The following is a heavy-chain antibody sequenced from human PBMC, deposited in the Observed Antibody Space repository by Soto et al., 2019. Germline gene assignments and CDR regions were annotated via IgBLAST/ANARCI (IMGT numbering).Heavy chain of an antibody. J-gene: IGHJ4*02. CDR2: IIPIFGTT. CDR1: GGTFNSCP. CDR3: AREITNHGYFDY. V-gene: IGHV1-69*13. Sequence: SVKVSCKASGGTFNSCPISWVLQAPGQGLEWMGGIIPIFGTTYYAQKFQGRVTITADESTSTAYMELSSLRSEDTAVYYCAREITNHGYFDYWGQGTLVTVSS. D-gene: IGHD2-2*01.